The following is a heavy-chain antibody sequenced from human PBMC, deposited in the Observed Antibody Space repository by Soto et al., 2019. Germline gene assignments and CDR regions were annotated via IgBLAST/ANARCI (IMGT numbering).Heavy chain of an antibody. Sequence: PGGSLRLSCAASGFTFSSYGMHWVRQAPGKGLEWVSVIWYDGSNKYYADSVKGRFTISRDNSKNTLYLQMNSLRDEDTAVYYCARSSMGARKGAFDIWGQGTMVTVSS. J-gene: IGHJ3*02. CDR3: ARSSMGARKGAFDI. V-gene: IGHV3-33*01. CDR1: GFTFSSYG. CDR2: IWYDGSNK. D-gene: IGHD1-26*01.